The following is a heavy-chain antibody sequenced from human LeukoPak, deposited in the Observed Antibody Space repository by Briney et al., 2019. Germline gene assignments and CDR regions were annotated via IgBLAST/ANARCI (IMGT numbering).Heavy chain of an antibody. Sequence: GRSLRLSCAASGFTFSSYSMNWVRQAPGQGLERVSYISSSSSTIYYADSVKGRFTISRDNAKNSLYLQMNSLRDEDTAVYYCARGALAYCGGDCSLNNYFDYWGQGTLVTVSS. V-gene: IGHV3-48*02. CDR2: ISSSSSTI. D-gene: IGHD2-21*02. J-gene: IGHJ4*02. CDR1: GFTFSSYS. CDR3: ARGALAYCGGDCSLNNYFDY.